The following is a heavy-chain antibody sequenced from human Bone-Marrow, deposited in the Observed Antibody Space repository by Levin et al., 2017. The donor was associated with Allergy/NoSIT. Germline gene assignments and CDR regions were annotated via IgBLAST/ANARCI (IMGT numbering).Heavy chain of an antibody. D-gene: IGHD5-24*01. V-gene: IGHV4-38-2*02. Sequence: SQTLSLTCTVSGYSISSGYYWGWIRQPPGKGLEWIGSIYHSGSTYYNQSLKSRVTISVDTSKNQFSLKLSSVTAADTAVYYCARIKSGSRDGYNFDYWGQGTLVTVSS. CDR1: GYSISSGYY. CDR3: ARIKSGSRDGYNFDY. J-gene: IGHJ4*02. CDR2: IYHSGST.